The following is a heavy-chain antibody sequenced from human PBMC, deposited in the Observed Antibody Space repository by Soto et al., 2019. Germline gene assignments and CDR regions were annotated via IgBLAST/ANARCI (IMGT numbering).Heavy chain of an antibody. D-gene: IGHD2-15*01. CDR3: TTVGVVVAATPYYYYGMDV. CDR1: GFTFSNAW. CDR2: IKSKTDGGTT. V-gene: IGHV3-15*01. Sequence: PGGSLRLSCGASGFTFSNAWMIWVRQAPGEGLEWVGRIKSKTDGGTTDYAAPVKGRFTISRDDSKNTLYLQMNSLKTEDTAVYYCTTVGVVVAATPYYYYGMDVWGQGTTVTVSS. J-gene: IGHJ6*02.